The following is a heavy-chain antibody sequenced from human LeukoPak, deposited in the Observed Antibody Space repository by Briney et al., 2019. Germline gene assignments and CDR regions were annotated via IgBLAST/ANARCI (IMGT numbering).Heavy chain of an antibody. D-gene: IGHD6-13*01. J-gene: IGHJ6*02. Sequence: GASVKVSCTASGYTFTSYDINWVRQATGQGLEWMGWMNPNSGNTGYAQKFQGRVTMTRNTSISTAYMELSSLRSEDTAVYYCARGLGSSSWYLPYYYYYGMDVWGQGTTVTVSS. CDR2: MNPNSGNT. CDR3: ARGLGSSSWYLPYYYYYGMDV. V-gene: IGHV1-8*01. CDR1: GYTFTSYD.